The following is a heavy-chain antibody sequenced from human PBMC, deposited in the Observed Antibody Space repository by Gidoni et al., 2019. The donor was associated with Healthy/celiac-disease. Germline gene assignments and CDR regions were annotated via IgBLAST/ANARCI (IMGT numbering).Heavy chain of an antibody. J-gene: IGHJ6*02. CDR1: GFSLSTSGVG. V-gene: IGHV2-5*02. CDR3: AHRPGNSSSWYYYYYYGMDV. Sequence: QITLKESGPTLVKPTQTLTLTCTFSGFSLSTSGVGVGWIRQPPGKALEWLALIYWDDDKRYSPSLKSRLTITKDNSKNQLVLTMTNMDPADTATYYCAHRPGNSSSWYYYYYYGMDVWGQGTTVTVSS. CDR2: IYWDDDK. D-gene: IGHD6-13*01.